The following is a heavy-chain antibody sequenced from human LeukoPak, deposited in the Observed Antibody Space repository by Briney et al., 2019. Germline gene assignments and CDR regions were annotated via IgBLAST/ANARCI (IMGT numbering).Heavy chain of an antibody. CDR3: ARGPPLAYCGGDCYPHY. J-gene: IGHJ4*02. CDR2: INHSGST. D-gene: IGHD2-21*02. CDR1: GGSFSGYY. Sequence: SETLSLTCAVYGGSFSGYYWSWIRQPPGKGLEWIGEINHSGSTNYNPSLKSRVTISVDTSKNQFSLKLSSVTAADTAVYYCARGPPLAYCGGDCYPHYWGQGTLVTVSS. V-gene: IGHV4-34*01.